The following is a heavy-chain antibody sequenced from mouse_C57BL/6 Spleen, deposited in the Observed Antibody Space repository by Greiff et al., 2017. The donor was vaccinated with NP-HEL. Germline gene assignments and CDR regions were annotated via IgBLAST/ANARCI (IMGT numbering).Heavy chain of an antibody. D-gene: IGHD2-14*01. CDR1: GYTFTDYY. V-gene: IGHV1-26*01. CDR2: INPNNGGT. Sequence: VQLQQSGPELVKPGASVKISCKASGYTFTDYYMNWVKQSHGKSLEWIGDINPNNGGTSYNQKFKGKATLTVDKSSSTAYMELRSLTSEDSAVYYCARGGTGYWYFDVWGTGTTVTVSS. J-gene: IGHJ1*03. CDR3: ARGGTGYWYFDV.